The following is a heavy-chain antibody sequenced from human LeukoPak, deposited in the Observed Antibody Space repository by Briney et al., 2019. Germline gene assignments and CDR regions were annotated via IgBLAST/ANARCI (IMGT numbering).Heavy chain of an antibody. Sequence: GGSLRLSCAASGLTFSSCSMNWVRQAPGKGLEWVSSISSSSSYIYYADSVKGRFTISRDNAKNSLYLQMNSLRAEDTAVYYCARGKNFVPVPGAGSWYPFDYWGQGTLVTVSS. CDR2: ISSSSSYI. J-gene: IGHJ4*02. CDR3: ARGKNFVPVPGAGSWYPFDY. CDR1: GLTFSSCS. D-gene: IGHD6-13*01. V-gene: IGHV3-21*01.